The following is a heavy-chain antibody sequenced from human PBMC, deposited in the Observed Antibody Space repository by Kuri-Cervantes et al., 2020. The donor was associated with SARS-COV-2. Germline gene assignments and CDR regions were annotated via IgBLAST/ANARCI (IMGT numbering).Heavy chain of an antibody. J-gene: IGHJ4*02. CDR2: ISSSSSYT. V-gene: IGHV3-11*06. CDR3: ARDLVLWSSGGFDY. CDR1: GFTFSDYY. D-gene: IGHD2-15*01. Sequence: GESLKISCAASGFTFSDYYMSWIRQAPGKGLEWVSYISSSSSYTNYADSVKGRFTISRDNAKNSLYLQMNSLRAEDTAVYYCARDLVLWSSGGFDYWGQGTLDTVSS.